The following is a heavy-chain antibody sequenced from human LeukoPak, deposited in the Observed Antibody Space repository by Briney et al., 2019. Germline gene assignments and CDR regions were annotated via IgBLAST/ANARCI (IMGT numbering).Heavy chain of an antibody. CDR1: GGSISSYY. Sequence: SETLSLTCTVSGGSISSYYWSWIRQPAGKGLEWIGRIYTSGSTNYNPSLKSRVTMSVDASKNQFSLKLSSVTAADTAVYYCARDFSGGAGPSRGGMDVWGQGTTVTVSS. CDR3: ARDFSGGAGPSRGGMDV. D-gene: IGHD3-10*01. CDR2: IYTSGST. J-gene: IGHJ6*02. V-gene: IGHV4-4*07.